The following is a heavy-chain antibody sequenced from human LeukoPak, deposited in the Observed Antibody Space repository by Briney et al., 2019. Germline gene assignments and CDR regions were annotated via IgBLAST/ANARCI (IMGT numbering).Heavy chain of an antibody. V-gene: IGHV3-30-3*01. D-gene: IGHD6-19*01. Sequence: GGSLRLSCAASGFTFSSYAMHCVRQAPGKGLEWVALISYDGSGQYCTESVKGRFTISRDNSKNTLYLQVNSLRVEDTAVYYCARANRPYHTSGWYKDYWGQGTLVTVSS. CDR3: ARANRPYHTSGWYKDY. CDR1: GFTFSSYA. J-gene: IGHJ4*02. CDR2: ISYDGSGQ.